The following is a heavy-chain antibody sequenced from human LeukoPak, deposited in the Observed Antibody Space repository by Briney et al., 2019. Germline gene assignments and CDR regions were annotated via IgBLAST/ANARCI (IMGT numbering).Heavy chain of an antibody. V-gene: IGHV1-2*03. CDR1: GYTFTGHY. Sequence: LEASVKVSYKASGYTFTGHYMHWVRQAPGQGLEWMGWINPDSGATNYAQKFQGRVTVTRDTSINTAYMELSRLISDDKAVYYCVRDKPQSSGGVFDIWGQGTTVTVSS. CDR2: INPDSGAT. D-gene: IGHD2-15*01. J-gene: IGHJ3*02. CDR3: VRDKPQSSGGVFDI.